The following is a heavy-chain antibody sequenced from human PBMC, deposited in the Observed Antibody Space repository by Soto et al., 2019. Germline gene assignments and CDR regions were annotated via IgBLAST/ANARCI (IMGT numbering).Heavy chain of an antibody. CDR3: ARVRENYFDS. J-gene: IGHJ4*02. V-gene: IGHV4-31*03. CDR2: IYDSGSP. Sequence: SETLSLTCTVSGGSISSDGDYYRWSWIRQHPGKGLEWIGYIYDSGSPYYHPSLESRVTVSVDTSKNQFSLKLSSLTAADTAVYYCARVRENYFDSWGQGILVTAPQ. CDR1: GGSISSDGDYYR.